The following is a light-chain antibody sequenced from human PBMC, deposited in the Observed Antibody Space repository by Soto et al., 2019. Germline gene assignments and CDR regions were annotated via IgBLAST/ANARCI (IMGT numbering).Light chain of an antibody. CDR1: QCISSY. Sequence: AIRMTQSPSSFSASTGYRVTITCRASQCISSYLAWYQQKPGKAPKLLIYAASTLQSGVPSRFSGSGSGTDFTLTISSLQPEDFAPYYCQQLNSYPPPFAQGTRLEIK. CDR3: QQLNSYPPP. V-gene: IGKV1-8*01. J-gene: IGKJ5*01. CDR2: AAS.